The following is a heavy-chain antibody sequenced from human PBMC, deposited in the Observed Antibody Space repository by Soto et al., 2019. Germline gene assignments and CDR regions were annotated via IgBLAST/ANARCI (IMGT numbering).Heavy chain of an antibody. CDR2: FSAGGRA. J-gene: IGHJ4*02. V-gene: IGHV3-23*01. CDR1: GFSFSRYA. D-gene: IGHD2-15*01. Sequence: QLLESGGGLVQPGGSLRLSCEGSGFSFSRYALSWVRQAPGKGLEWVSTFSAGGRAYYADSVKGRFTIAKDTSKNTLHLQASSLRAEDTAVYYCAKESMPDHYSDTLSDYWGQGTRVTVSS. CDR3: AKESMPDHYSDTLSDY.